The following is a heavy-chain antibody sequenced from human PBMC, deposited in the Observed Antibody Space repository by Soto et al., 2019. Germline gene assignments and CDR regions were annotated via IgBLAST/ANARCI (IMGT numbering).Heavy chain of an antibody. CDR2: ISAYNGNT. J-gene: IGHJ3*02. CDR3: AREDYDFWSGYQDDAIDI. CDR1: GYTFTSYG. Sequence: GASVKVSCKASGYTFTSYGISWVRQAPGQGLEWMGWISAYNGNTNYAQKLQGRVTMTTDTSTSTAYMELRSLRSDDTAVYYCAREDYDFWSGYQDDAIDIWGQGTMVTVSS. V-gene: IGHV1-18*01. D-gene: IGHD3-3*01.